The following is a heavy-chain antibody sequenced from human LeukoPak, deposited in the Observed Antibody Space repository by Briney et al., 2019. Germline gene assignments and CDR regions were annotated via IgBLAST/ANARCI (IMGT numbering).Heavy chain of an antibody. Sequence: SETLSLTCTVSGGSVSSGSYYWSWIRQPPGKGLEWIGYIYYSGSTNYNPSLKSRVTISVDTSKNQFSLKLSSVTAADTAVYYCARGPFYSSLDYWGQGTLVTVSS. CDR1: GGSVSSGSYY. D-gene: IGHD2/OR15-2a*01. V-gene: IGHV4-61*01. CDR2: IYYSGST. CDR3: ARGPFYSSLDY. J-gene: IGHJ4*02.